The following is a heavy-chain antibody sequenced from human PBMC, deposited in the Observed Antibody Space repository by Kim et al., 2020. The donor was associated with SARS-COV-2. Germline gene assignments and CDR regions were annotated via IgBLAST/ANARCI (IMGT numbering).Heavy chain of an antibody. Sequence: SETLSLTCTVSGGSISSSSYYWGWIRQPPGKGLEWIGSIYYSGSTYYNPSPKSRVTISVDTSKKQFSLKLSSVTAADTAVYYCARGGYAFWSGYYSPRYFDYWGEGTLVTVSS. CDR1: GGSISSSSYY. CDR2: IYYSGST. CDR3: ARGGYAFWSGYYSPRYFDY. D-gene: IGHD3-3*01. V-gene: IGHV4-39*01. J-gene: IGHJ4*02.